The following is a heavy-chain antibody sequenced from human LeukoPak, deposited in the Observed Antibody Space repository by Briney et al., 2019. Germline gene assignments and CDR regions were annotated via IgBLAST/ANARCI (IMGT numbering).Heavy chain of an antibody. V-gene: IGHV3-33*01. Sequence: PGGSLRLSCAASGFTFSSYGMHWVRQAPGKGLEWVAVIWYDGSNKYYADSVKGRFTISRDNSKNTLYLQMNSLRAEDTAVYYCARAFSCSGGSCYFKSDYYGMDVWGQGTTVTVS. CDR3: ARAFSCSGGSCYFKSDYYGMDV. CDR1: GFTFSSYG. J-gene: IGHJ6*02. D-gene: IGHD2-15*01. CDR2: IWYDGSNK.